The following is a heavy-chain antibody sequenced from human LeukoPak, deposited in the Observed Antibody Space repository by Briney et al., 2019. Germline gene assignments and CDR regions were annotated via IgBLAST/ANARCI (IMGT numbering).Heavy chain of an antibody. J-gene: IGHJ4*02. V-gene: IGHV3-48*01. CDR2: ISSSSNTI. Sequence: GGSLRLSCAASGFTFNTFGMNWVRQAPGKGLEWLSYISSSSNTIYYADSVKGRFTISRDNAKNSLYLQMNGLRAEDTAVYYCARLKSYSSSWYPKYYFDYWGQGTLVTVSS. CDR3: ARLKSYSSSWYPKYYFDY. D-gene: IGHD6-13*01. CDR1: GFTFNTFG.